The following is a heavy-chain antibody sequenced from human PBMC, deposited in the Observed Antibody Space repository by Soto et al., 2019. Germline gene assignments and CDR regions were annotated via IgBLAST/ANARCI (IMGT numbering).Heavy chain of an antibody. Sequence: SETLSLTCAVSGGSISVNNWWNWVRQPPGKGLEWIGEIYHIGSTNYNPSLKSRVTMSVDKSKNQFSLKLSSVTAADTAVYYCARNHYDNSGYSWFDPWGQGTLVTVSS. CDR2: IYHIGST. V-gene: IGHV4-4*02. J-gene: IGHJ5*02. D-gene: IGHD3-22*01. CDR3: ARNHYDNSGYSWFDP. CDR1: GGSISVNNW.